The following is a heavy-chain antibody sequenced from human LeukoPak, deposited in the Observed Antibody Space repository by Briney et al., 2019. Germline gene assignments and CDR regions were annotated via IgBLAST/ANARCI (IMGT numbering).Heavy chain of an antibody. CDR2: ISYDGSNK. Sequence: AGGSLRLSCAASGFTFSSYGIHWVRQAPGKGLEWVALISYDGSNKYYADSVKGRFTISRDNSKNTLYLQMNSLRAEDTAVYYCARKRKMAGYSSSWYSTYYYGMDVWGQGTTVTVSS. CDR1: GFTFSSYG. CDR3: ARKRKMAGYSSSWYSTYYYGMDV. D-gene: IGHD6-13*01. J-gene: IGHJ6*02. V-gene: IGHV3-30*03.